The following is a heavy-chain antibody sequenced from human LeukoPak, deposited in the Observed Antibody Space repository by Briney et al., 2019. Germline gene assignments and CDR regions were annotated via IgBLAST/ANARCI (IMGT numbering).Heavy chain of an antibody. Sequence: ASVKVSCKTSGYTFTTYGLTWVRQAPGQGLEGMGWIYGYNGNTNYATKFQDRVTMTTDTYTKTAYMELKNLRSDDTAMYYCALGDILTDYWAEYFVYWGQGTLITVSS. CDR1: GYTFTTYG. D-gene: IGHD3-9*01. CDR2: IYGYNGNT. CDR3: ALGDILTDYWAEYFVY. V-gene: IGHV1-18*01. J-gene: IGHJ4*02.